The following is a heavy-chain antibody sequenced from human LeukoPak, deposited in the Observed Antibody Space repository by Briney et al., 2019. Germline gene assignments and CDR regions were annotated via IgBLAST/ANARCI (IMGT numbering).Heavy chain of an antibody. CDR2: IRYDGSNK. V-gene: IGHV3-30*02. Sequence: GGSLRLSCAASGFTLSSYGMHWVRQAPGKGLEWVAFIRYDGSNKYYADSVKGRFTISRDNSKNTLYLQMNSLRAEDTAVYYCAKERDYGDYVDYWGQGTLVTVSS. J-gene: IGHJ4*02. CDR1: GFTLSSYG. CDR3: AKERDYGDYVDY. D-gene: IGHD4-17*01.